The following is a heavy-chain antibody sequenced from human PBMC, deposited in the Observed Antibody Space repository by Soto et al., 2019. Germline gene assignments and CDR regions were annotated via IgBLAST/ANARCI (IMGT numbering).Heavy chain of an antibody. CDR2: IYYSGST. Sequence: SLSLTCSVSVGSINSINYFWGWVRQPPGKGLEWIGSIYYSGSTYYNPSLRSRVTISVDTSKNQFSLKLSSVTAADTAVFYCARHYSSGSRNWFDPWGQGTLVTVSS. D-gene: IGHD6-19*01. V-gene: IGHV4-39*01. CDR3: ARHYSSGSRNWFDP. CDR1: VGSINSINYF. J-gene: IGHJ5*02.